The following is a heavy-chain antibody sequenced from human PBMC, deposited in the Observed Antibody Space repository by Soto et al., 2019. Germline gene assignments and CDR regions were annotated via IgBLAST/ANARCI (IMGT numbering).Heavy chain of an antibody. V-gene: IGHV1-2*02. J-gene: IGHJ4*02. Sequence: GASVKVSCTASGYPFTCYYIHWVRHAPGQGLEWMGWTSPSSLATNYAQRFQGRVTMSRDRATSTVYMELSRLRSEDTAVYYCAREDAERATRFLDYWGQGTVVTVSS. D-gene: IGHD2-21*01. CDR3: AREDAERATRFLDY. CDR2: TSPSSLAT. CDR1: GYPFTCYY.